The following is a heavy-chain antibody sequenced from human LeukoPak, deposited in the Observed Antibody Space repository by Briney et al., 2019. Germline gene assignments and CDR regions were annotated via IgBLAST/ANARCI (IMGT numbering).Heavy chain of an antibody. Sequence: SETLSLTCTVSGGSISSYYWSWIRQPPGKGLEWIGEINHSGSTNYNPSLKSRVTISVDTSKNQFSLKLSSVTAADTAVYYCARVVGYFDYWGQGTLVTVSS. J-gene: IGHJ4*02. CDR1: GGSISSYY. CDR2: INHSGST. CDR3: ARVVGYFDY. D-gene: IGHD3-10*01. V-gene: IGHV4-34*01.